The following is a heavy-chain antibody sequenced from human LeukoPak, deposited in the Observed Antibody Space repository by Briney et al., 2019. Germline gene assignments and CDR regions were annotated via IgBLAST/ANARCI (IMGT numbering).Heavy chain of an antibody. CDR2: IYPCDSDT. V-gene: IGHV5-51*01. D-gene: IGHD3-10*01. CDR3: ARQGAPMVSTHFDY. Sequence: GESLKISCKGSGYSFTTYWIGWVRQIPGKGLEWMGIIYPCDSDTRYNPSFQGQVTISADKSISTAYLQWSSLMASDTAMYYCARQGAPMVSTHFDYWGQGTLVTVSS. J-gene: IGHJ4*02. CDR1: GYSFTTYW.